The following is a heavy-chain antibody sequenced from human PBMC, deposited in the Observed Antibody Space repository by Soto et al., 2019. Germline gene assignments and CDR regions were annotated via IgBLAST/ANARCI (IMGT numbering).Heavy chain of an antibody. CDR2: IYYSGST. Sequence: SETLSLTCTVSGGSISSSSYYWGWIRQPPGKGLEWIGSIYYSGSTYYNPSLKSRVTISVDTSKNQFSLKLSSVTAADTAVYYCARQRMTTLDYWGQGTLVTVSS. D-gene: IGHD1-1*01. CDR3: ARQRMTTLDY. V-gene: IGHV4-39*01. CDR1: GGSISSSSYY. J-gene: IGHJ4*02.